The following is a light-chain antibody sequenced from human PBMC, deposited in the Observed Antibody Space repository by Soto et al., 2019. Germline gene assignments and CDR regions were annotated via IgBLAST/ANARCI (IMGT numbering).Light chain of an antibody. CDR3: QHRSVWPVS. CDR1: QSVSRY. CDR2: DAS. J-gene: IGKJ5*01. V-gene: IGKV3-11*01. Sequence: EIVLTQSPATLSLSPGERATLSCRASQSVSRYLFWYQQKPGLAPRLLIYDASNRATGVPARFSGSGSGTDFTLTISSLEPEDFAVYYCQHRSVWPVSVGQGTRLEIK.